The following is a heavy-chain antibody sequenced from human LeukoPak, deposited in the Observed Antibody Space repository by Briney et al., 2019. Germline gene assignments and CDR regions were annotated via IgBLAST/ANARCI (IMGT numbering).Heavy chain of an antibody. CDR1: GNTFTSYG. CDR3: ARGGGHYYDSNGYSDY. Sequence: ASVKVSCKTSGNTFTSYGITWVRQAPGQGLEWMGWISTYNGNTKYAQNLQGRVTMTTDTSTSAAYMELRSLRSDDTAVYYCARGGGHYYDSNGYSDYWGQGTLVTVSS. CDR2: ISTYNGNT. V-gene: IGHV1-18*01. D-gene: IGHD3-22*01. J-gene: IGHJ4*02.